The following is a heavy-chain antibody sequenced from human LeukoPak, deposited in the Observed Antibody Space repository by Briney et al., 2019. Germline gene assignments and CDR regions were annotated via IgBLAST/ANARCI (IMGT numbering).Heavy chain of an antibody. CDR3: AKDASAVAGAEGSFDV. V-gene: IGHV3-23*01. D-gene: IGHD6-19*01. CDR2: VSGSGVRT. CDR1: GFRFSTSD. J-gene: IGHJ3*01. Sequence: GGSLRLSCEASGFRFSTSDMSWVRQAPGGGLEWVSAVSGSGVRTYYADSVKGRFTISRDNSRLFLQMNRLTAEEAGVYYCAKDASAVAGAEGSFDVWGQGTVVTVTS.